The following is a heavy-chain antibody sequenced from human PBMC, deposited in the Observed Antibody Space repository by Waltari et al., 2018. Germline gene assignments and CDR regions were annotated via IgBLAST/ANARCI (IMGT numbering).Heavy chain of an antibody. CDR2: ISGIDGST. J-gene: IGHJ6*02. Sequence: EVQLLEYGGGLVQPGGSLRLAGAAPGFTFSSYAMSWVRQAPGKGLEWVSAISGIDGSTYYADSVKGRFTISRDNSKNTLFLQMNSLRAEDTAVYYCAKGSWGMDVWGQGTTVTVS. V-gene: IGHV3-23*01. CDR3: AKGSWGMDV. D-gene: IGHD3-16*01. CDR1: GFTFSSYA.